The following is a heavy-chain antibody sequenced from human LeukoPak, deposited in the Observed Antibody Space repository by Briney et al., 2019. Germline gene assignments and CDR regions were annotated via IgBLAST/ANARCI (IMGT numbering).Heavy chain of an antibody. CDR3: AREGVDLREGYFDY. CDR1: GGSISSYY. J-gene: IGHJ4*02. D-gene: IGHD5/OR15-5a*01. CDR2: IYYSGST. Sequence: SETLSLTCTVSGGSISSYYWSWIRQPPGKGLEWIGYIYYSGSTNYNPSLKSRVTISVDTSKNQFSLKLSSVTAADTAVYYCAREGVDLREGYFDYWGQGTLVTVSS. V-gene: IGHV4-59*12.